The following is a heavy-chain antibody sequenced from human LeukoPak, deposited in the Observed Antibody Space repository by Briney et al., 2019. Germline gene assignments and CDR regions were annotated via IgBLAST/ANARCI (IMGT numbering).Heavy chain of an antibody. J-gene: IGHJ6*02. CDR3: AKDAGDPVVMGPYYYYYGMDV. D-gene: IGHD3-16*02. Sequence: QPGRSLRLSCAASGFTFSSYGMHWVSQAPGRGLEWVAVISYDGSNKYYADSVKGRFTISRDNSKNTLYLQMNSLRAEDTAVYYCAKDAGDPVVMGPYYYYYGMDVWGQGTTVTVSS. CDR2: ISYDGSNK. V-gene: IGHV3-30*18. CDR1: GFTFSSYG.